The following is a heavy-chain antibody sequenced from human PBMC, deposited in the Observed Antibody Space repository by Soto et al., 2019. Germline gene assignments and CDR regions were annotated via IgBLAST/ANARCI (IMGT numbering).Heavy chain of an antibody. J-gene: IGHJ6*03. CDR1: GFTFSSYS. Sequence: GGSLRLSCAASGFTFSSYSMNWVRQAPGKGLEWVSSISSSSSYIYYADSVKGRFTISRDNAKNSLYLQMKSMRAEDTAVYYCAADGIYLDGEGYYYYMDVWGKGTTVTVSS. CDR3: AADGIYLDGEGYYYYMDV. V-gene: IGHV3-21*01. CDR2: ISSSSSYI. D-gene: IGHD3-9*01.